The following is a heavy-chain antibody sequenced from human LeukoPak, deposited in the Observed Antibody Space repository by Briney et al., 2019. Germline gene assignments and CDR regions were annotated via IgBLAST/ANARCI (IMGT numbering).Heavy chain of an antibody. J-gene: IGHJ4*02. V-gene: IGHV3-30-3*01. Sequence: GGSLRLSCAASGFTFSSYAMHWVRPAPGKGLEWVAVISYDGSNKYYADSVKGRFTISRDNSKNTLYLQMNSLRAEDTAVYYCARDRFPYGSGSYYGAYWGQGTLVTVSS. CDR3: ARDRFPYGSGSYYGAY. CDR1: GFTFSSYA. D-gene: IGHD3-10*01. CDR2: ISYDGSNK.